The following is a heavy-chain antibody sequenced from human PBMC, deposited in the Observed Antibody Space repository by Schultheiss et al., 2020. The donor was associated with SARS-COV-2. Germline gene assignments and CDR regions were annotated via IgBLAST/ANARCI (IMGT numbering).Heavy chain of an antibody. D-gene: IGHD4-17*01. CDR2: IDPSDSYT. CDR3: ASRGDNSAFDI. Sequence: GGSLRLSCKGSGYSFTSYWIGWVRQMPGKGLEWMGRIDPSDSYTNYSPSFQGHVTISADKSISTAYLQWSSLKASDTAMYYCASRGDNSAFDIWGQGTMVTVSS. V-gene: IGHV5-10-1*01. J-gene: IGHJ3*02. CDR1: GYSFTSYW.